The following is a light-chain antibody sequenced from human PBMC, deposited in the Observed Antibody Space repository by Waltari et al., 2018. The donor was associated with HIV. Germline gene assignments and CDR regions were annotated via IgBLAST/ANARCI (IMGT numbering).Light chain of an antibody. V-gene: IGKV1-5*03. J-gene: IGKJ1*01. CDR2: KAS. Sequence: DIQMTQSPSTLSASVGDRVTITCRANQSISSWLAWYQQKPGKAPKLLIYKASNLESGVPSRFSGSGSATEFTLTISSLQPDDFATYYCQQYVSYSTFGQGTKVESK. CDR3: QQYVSYST. CDR1: QSISSW.